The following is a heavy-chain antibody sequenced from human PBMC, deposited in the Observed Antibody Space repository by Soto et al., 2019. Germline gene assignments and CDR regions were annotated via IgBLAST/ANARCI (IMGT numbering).Heavy chain of an antibody. D-gene: IGHD2-15*01. CDR1: GGSISSGDYY. Sequence: SETLSLTCTVSGGSISSGDYYWSWIRQPPGKGLEWIGYIYYGGSTYYNPSLKSRVTISVDTSKNQFSLKLSSVTAADTAVYYCAREVGCSGGSCYSFDYGMDVWGQGATVTVSS. CDR2: IYYGGST. J-gene: IGHJ6*02. CDR3: AREVGCSGGSCYSFDYGMDV. V-gene: IGHV4-30-4*01.